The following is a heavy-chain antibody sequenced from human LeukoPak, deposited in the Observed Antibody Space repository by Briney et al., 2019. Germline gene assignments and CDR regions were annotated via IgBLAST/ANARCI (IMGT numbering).Heavy chain of an antibody. CDR1: GGSISSYY. J-gene: IGHJ4*02. V-gene: IGHV4-59*01. Sequence: PSETLSLTCTVSGGSISSYYWSWVRQPPGKGLEWIGYIYYGGSTNYNPSLKSRVTISVDTSKNQFSLKLSSVTAADTAVYYCARGCSSPGCYFDYWGQGTLVTVSS. D-gene: IGHD6-6*01. CDR2: IYYGGST. CDR3: ARGCSSPGCYFDY.